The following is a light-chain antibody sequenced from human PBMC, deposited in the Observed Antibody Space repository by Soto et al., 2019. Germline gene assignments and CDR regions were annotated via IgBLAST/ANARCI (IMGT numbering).Light chain of an antibody. CDR1: QDIKNY. CDR2: SAS. V-gene: IGKV1D-8*01. J-gene: IGKJ3*01. CDR3: QQYYSFPFT. Sequence: VISMTQSPSLLSASTGDRVTISCRMSQDIKNYLAWYQQRPGKAPALLIYSASTLQNGVPSRFRGSWSGTDFTLTISRLPSEDFATYYCQQYYSFPFTFGPGTKVDV.